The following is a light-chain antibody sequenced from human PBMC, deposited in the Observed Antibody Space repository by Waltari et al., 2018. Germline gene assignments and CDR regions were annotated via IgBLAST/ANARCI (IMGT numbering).Light chain of an antibody. CDR2: DVT. CDR3: STYTTGVV. Sequence: QSALTQPASVTGSPGQSITIPCTGSSSDVGDHNYVSWYQQPPGKVPKLLVFDVTHRPSGVSDRFSGSKSGNTASLTISGLQAEDEGDYYCSTYTTGVVFGGGTKPTVL. J-gene: IGLJ2*01. V-gene: IGLV2-14*03. CDR1: SSDVGDHNY.